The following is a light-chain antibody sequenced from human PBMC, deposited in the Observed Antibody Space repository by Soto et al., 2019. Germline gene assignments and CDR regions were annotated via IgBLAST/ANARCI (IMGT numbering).Light chain of an antibody. CDR1: QSVSSSY. Sequence: EIVLTQSPGTLSLSPGERATLSCRATQSVSSSYLGWYQQKPGQVPRLLIYGASSRATGIPDRFSGSGSGTDFTLTISRLEPEDFAVYYCQRYGSSPLYTFGQGTKLEIK. V-gene: IGKV3-20*01. J-gene: IGKJ2*01. CDR2: GAS. CDR3: QRYGSSPLYT.